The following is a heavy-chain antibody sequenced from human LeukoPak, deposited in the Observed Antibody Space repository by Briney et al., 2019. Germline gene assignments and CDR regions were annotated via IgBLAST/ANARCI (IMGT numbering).Heavy chain of an antibody. V-gene: IGHV3-74*01. CDR3: AKDLSRAVAADWFDP. D-gene: IGHD6-19*01. J-gene: IGHJ5*02. CDR1: TFTFSNYW. CDR2: INIDGRSI. Sequence: GGSLRLSCAASTFTFSNYWMHWVRQAPGKGLVWVSRINIDGRSISYADSVKGRFTISRDNAKNTLYLQMTNLRAADTAVYYCAKDLSRAVAADWFDPWDQGSLVTVSS.